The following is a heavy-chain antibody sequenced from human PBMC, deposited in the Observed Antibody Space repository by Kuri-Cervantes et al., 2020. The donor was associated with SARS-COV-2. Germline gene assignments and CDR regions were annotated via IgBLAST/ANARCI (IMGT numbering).Heavy chain of an antibody. CDR1: GYTFTSYD. Sequence: ASVKVSCKASGYTFTSYDINWVRQATGQGLEWMGWMNPNSGNTGYAQKFQGRVTMTRNTSISTAYMELSRLRSDDTVVYYCARIRDGGLDYWGQGTLVTVSS. D-gene: IGHD4-23*01. V-gene: IGHV1-8*01. CDR3: ARIRDGGLDY. J-gene: IGHJ4*02. CDR2: MNPNSGNT.